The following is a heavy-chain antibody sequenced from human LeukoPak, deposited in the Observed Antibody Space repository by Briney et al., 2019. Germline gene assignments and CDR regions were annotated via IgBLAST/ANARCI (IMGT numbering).Heavy chain of an antibody. V-gene: IGHV3-21*01. D-gene: IGHD4-11*01. CDR3: ARVGVSATNTPAFDY. CDR2: ITAGSSYI. CDR1: GFDFTSYV. J-gene: IGHJ4*02. Sequence: GGSLRLSCAVSGFDFTSYVMTWVRQAPGKELAWVSSITAGSSYIDYADSVKGRFTISRDNAKNSLFLQMNSLRAEDTAVYYCARVGVSATNTPAFDYWGQGTLVTVSS.